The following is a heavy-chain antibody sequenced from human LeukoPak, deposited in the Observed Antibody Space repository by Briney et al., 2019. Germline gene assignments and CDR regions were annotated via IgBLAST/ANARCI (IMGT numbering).Heavy chain of an antibody. CDR2: ISYDGSNK. V-gene: IGHV3-30*18. D-gene: IGHD3-22*01. CDR1: GFTFSSYG. CDR3: ANSPDSSGYFRFDY. J-gene: IGHJ4*02. Sequence: GRSLRLSCAASGFTFSSYGMHWVRQAPGKGLEWVAVISYDGSNKYYADSVKGRFTISRDNSKNTLYLQMNSLRAEDTAVYYCANSPDSSGYFRFDYWGQGTLVTVSS.